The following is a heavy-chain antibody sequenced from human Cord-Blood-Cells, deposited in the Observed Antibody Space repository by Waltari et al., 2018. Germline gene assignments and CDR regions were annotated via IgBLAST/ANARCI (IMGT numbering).Heavy chain of an antibody. CDR2: IYSGGSR. J-gene: IGHJ4*02. V-gene: IGHV3-53*01. CDR1: GFTVSRNS. CDR3: ARGWFGEFDY. Sequence: EVQLVESGGGLIQTGGSLRPSCAASGFTVSRNSWNWVRQASGKGLEWVSVIYSGGSRYYADSVKGRFTISRDNSKNTLYLQMNSLRAEDTAVYYCARGWFGEFDYWGQGTLVTVSS. D-gene: IGHD3-10*01.